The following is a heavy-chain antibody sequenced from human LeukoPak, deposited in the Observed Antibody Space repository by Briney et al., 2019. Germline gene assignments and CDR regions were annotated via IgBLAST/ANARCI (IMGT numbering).Heavy chain of an antibody. CDR1: GFTFSSYA. CDR3: AVDFRYYYGSGSSP. V-gene: IGHV3-30-3*01. J-gene: IGHJ5*02. Sequence: GGSLRLSCAASGFTFSSYAMHWVRQAPGKGLEWVAVISYDGSNKYYADSVKGRFTISRDNSKNTLYLQMNSLRAEGTAVYYCAVDFRYYYGSGSSPWGQGTLVTVSS. D-gene: IGHD3-10*01. CDR2: ISYDGSNK.